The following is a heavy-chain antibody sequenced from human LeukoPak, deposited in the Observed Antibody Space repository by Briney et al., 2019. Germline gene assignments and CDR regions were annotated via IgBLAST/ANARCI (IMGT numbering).Heavy chain of an antibody. J-gene: IGHJ4*02. Sequence: PGGSLRLSCAASGFTFSSYGMHWVRQAPGKGLEWVAFIRYDGNNKYYTDSVKGRFTISRDNSKNTLYLQMNSLRAEDTAVYYCANTLRGFFEWSPFDYWGQGTLVTVSS. CDR1: GFTFSSYG. CDR3: ANTLRGFFEWSPFDY. V-gene: IGHV3-30*02. CDR2: IRYDGNNK. D-gene: IGHD3-3*01.